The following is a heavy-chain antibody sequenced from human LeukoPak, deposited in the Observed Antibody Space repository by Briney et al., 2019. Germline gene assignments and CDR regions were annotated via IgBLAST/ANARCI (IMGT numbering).Heavy chain of an antibody. Sequence: ETRSLTCTVSGDSISSYYWSWIRQPPGKGLEWIGYIYYIGSTNYNPSLKSRVTISVDTSKNQFSLKLSSVTAADTAVYYCARDYAFDIWGKGTIASVSS. CDR1: GDSISSYY. CDR3: ARDYAFDI. CDR2: IYYIGST. V-gene: IGHV4-59*01. J-gene: IGHJ3*02.